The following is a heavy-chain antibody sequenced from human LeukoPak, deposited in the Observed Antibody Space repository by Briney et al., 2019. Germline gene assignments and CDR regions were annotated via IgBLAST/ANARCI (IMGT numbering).Heavy chain of an antibody. CDR1: GGTFSSYA. CDR3: ARASVSVLRYFDWLSQGYYFDY. J-gene: IGHJ4*02. Sequence: ASVKVSCKASGGTFSSYAISWVRQAPGQGLEWMGGIIPIFGTANYAQKFQGRVTITADESTSTAYMELSSLRSEDTAVYYCARASVSVLRYFDWLSQGYYFDYWGQGTLVTVSS. D-gene: IGHD3-9*01. CDR2: IIPIFGTA. V-gene: IGHV1-69*13.